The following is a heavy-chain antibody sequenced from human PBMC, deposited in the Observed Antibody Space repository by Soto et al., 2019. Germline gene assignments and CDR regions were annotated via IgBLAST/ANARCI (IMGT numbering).Heavy chain of an antibody. CDR3: ATSRISIAVAGETEYYFDY. CDR1: GYIFTGYY. Sequence: SVKVSCKASGYIFTGYYMHWVRRAPGQGLEWMGWINPNSGDKNYTQKFQGWVTMTTDTSINTAYMELSRLRSDDTAVYYCATSRISIAVAGETEYYFDYWGQGTLVTVSS. V-gene: IGHV1-2*04. D-gene: IGHD6-19*01. CDR2: INPNSGDK. J-gene: IGHJ4*02.